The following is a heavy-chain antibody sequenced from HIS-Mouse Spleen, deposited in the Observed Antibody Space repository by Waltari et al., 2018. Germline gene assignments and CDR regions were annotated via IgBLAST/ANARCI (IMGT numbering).Heavy chain of an antibody. CDR3: AREIPYSSSWYDWYFDL. J-gene: IGHJ2*01. V-gene: IGHV4-39*07. CDR1: GGSISSSSYS. CDR2: IYYSGST. D-gene: IGHD6-13*01. Sequence: QLQLQESGPGLVKPSETLSLTCSVSGGSISSSSYSWGWIRQPPGTGLEWFGCIYYSGSTFSDPSLESRFTISVDASKHPFSLKLSSVTAADTAVYYCAREIPYSSSWYDWYFDLWGRGTLVTVSS.